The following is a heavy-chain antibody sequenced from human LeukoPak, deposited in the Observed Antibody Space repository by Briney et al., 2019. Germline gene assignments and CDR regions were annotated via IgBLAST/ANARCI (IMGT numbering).Heavy chain of an antibody. Sequence: GGSLRLSCAASGFTFSSYGMHWVRQAPGEGLGWVAVISDDGSKKYYVDSVKGRFTISRDNSKNTLYLQMNSLRAEDTAVYYCAKDGQGLTYYFDYWGQGTLVTVSS. J-gene: IGHJ4*02. CDR1: GFTFSSYG. CDR2: ISDDGSKK. D-gene: IGHD3-16*01. V-gene: IGHV3-30*18. CDR3: AKDGQGLTYYFDY.